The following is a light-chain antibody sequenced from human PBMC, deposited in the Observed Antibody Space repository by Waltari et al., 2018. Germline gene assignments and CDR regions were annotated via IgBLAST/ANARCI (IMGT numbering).Light chain of an antibody. CDR3: HQYYSNRMWT. CDR2: WAS. Sequence: DIVMTQSPDSLAVSLGERATINCKSSQSVLYSSNNRNYLAWYQQKPGQPPKMLIYWASNRESGVPERFSGSGSGTDFTLTISSLQAEDVAVYYCHQYYSNRMWTFGQGTKVEIK. J-gene: IGKJ1*01. CDR1: QSVLYSSNNRNY. V-gene: IGKV4-1*01.